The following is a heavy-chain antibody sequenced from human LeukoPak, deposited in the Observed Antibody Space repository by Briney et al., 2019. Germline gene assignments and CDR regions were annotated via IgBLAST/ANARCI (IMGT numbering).Heavy chain of an antibody. J-gene: IGHJ4*02. Sequence: SETLSLTCTVSGGSISSGSYYWSWIRQPAGKGLEWIGRIYTSGSTNYNPSLKSRVTISVDTSKNQFSLKLSSVTAADTAVYYCARENPYDSSGYYLPPFDYWGQGTLVTVSS. CDR1: GGSISSGSYY. V-gene: IGHV4-61*02. D-gene: IGHD3-22*01. CDR2: IYTSGST. CDR3: ARENPYDSSGYYLPPFDY.